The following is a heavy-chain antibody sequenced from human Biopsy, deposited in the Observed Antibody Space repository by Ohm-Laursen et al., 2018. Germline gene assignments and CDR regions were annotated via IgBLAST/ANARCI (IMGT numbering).Heavy chain of an antibody. CDR1: GFSLSARGMC. Sequence: PTQTLTLTCSFSGFSLSARGMCVSWILQAPVKALEWLARVDWDDYKDYSESLQTKLSISKDTSNDQVVLTVNNVDPADTATYYCARTPILIVSAGLVYRHRRHLQGMDVWGQGIAVTVS. D-gene: IGHD6-13*01. J-gene: IGHJ6*02. CDR3: ARTPILIVSAGLVYRHRRHLQGMDV. CDR2: VDWDDYK. V-gene: IGHV2-70*11.